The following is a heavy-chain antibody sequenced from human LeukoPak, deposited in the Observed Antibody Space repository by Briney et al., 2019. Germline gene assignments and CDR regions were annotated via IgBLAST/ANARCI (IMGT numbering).Heavy chain of an antibody. J-gene: IGHJ4*02. CDR2: IYPGDSDT. CDR3: ASVPDVAGPFDY. Sequence: GESLKISCQGSGSSFTSYGIGWVRQLPGKGLEWMGIIYPGDSDTRYSPSFQGQVTISADKSISTAYLQWSSLKASDTAMYYCASVPDVAGPFDYWGQGTLVTVSS. V-gene: IGHV5-51*01. D-gene: IGHD6-19*01. CDR1: GSSFTSYG.